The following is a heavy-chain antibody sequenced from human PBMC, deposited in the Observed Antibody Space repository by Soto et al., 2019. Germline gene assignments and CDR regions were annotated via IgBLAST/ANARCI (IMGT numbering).Heavy chain of an antibody. Sequence: QVQLVQSGAEVKKPGASVKVSCKASGYTFTSYDINWVRQATGQGLEWMGWMNPNSGNTGYAQKFQGRVTVTRTTAISTAYMELSSLRSEDTAVYYCAREHSSSWRFDYWGQGTLVTVSA. V-gene: IGHV1-8*01. J-gene: IGHJ4*02. CDR2: MNPNSGNT. CDR1: GYTFTSYD. CDR3: AREHSSSWRFDY. D-gene: IGHD6-13*01.